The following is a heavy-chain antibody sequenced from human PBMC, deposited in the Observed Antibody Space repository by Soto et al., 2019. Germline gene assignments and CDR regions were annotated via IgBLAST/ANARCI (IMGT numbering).Heavy chain of an antibody. V-gene: IGHV3-11*01. J-gene: IGHJ5*02. Sequence: GGSLRLSCAASGFTFRTYWMHWVRQAPGKGLVWVSYISGSGSTIYYADSVKGRFTISRDNAKNSLYLQMNSLRAEDTAVYYCARSAPPFYYYGSGRPYNWFDPWGQGTLVTVSS. D-gene: IGHD3-10*01. CDR2: ISGSGSTI. CDR3: ARSAPPFYYYGSGRPYNWFDP. CDR1: GFTFRTYW.